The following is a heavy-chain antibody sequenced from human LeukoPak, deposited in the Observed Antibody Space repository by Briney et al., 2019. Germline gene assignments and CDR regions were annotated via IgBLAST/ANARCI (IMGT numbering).Heavy chain of an antibody. CDR3: ARVNGYCSSISCFLDY. Sequence: SVNVSFKSSGGTFINHVISWVRQAPGQGREWMGGIIPIFGTANYAQKFQGRVTITADKFTNKVYMELSSLRSDDTAIYFCARVNGYCSSISCFLDYWGQGTLVTVSS. CDR2: IIPIFGTA. CDR1: GGTFINHV. J-gene: IGHJ4*02. D-gene: IGHD2-2*01. V-gene: IGHV1-69*06.